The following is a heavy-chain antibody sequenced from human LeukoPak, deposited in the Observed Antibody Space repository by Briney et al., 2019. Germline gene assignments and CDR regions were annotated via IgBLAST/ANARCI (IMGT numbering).Heavy chain of an antibody. V-gene: IGHV1-18*01. D-gene: IGHD3-3*01. CDR2: ISAYNGNT. CDR3: ARDSTSFTIFGVVTSDY. CDR1: GYTFTSYG. J-gene: IGHJ4*02. Sequence: ASVKVSCKASGYTFTSYGISWVRQAPGQGLEWMGWISAYNGNTNYAQKLQGRVTMTTDTSTSTAYMELRSLGSDDTAVYYCARDSTSFTIFGVVTSDYWGQGTLVTVSS.